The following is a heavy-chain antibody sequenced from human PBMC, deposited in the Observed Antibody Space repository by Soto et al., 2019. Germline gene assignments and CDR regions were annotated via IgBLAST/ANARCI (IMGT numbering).Heavy chain of an antibody. V-gene: IGHV1-18*01. D-gene: IGHD5-12*01. CDR1: GYTFTRSG. J-gene: IGHJ6*02. Sequence: QVQLVQSGAEVKKPGASVKVSCKASGYTFTRSGISWVRQAPGQGPEWMGWISSYNGDTKYAQTFQGRDIMTTDTSTRTAYMELRSLRSDDTAVYYCAREGVAPYYYYGMDVWGQGTPVTVSS. CDR2: ISSYNGDT. CDR3: AREGVAPYYYYGMDV.